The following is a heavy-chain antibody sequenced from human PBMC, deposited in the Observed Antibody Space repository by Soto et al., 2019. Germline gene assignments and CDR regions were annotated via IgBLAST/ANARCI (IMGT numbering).Heavy chain of an antibody. D-gene: IGHD3-9*01. CDR2: IHYSGST. Sequence: PSETLSLTCTVSGGSISSYYWSWIRQPPGKGLEWIGNIHYSGSTNYNPSLKGRVTISVDTSKNQFSLEVSSVTAADTAVYYCARNAKDDWDFDYWGQGTLVTVSS. J-gene: IGHJ4*02. V-gene: IGHV4-59*12. CDR3: ARNAKDDWDFDY. CDR1: GGSISSYY.